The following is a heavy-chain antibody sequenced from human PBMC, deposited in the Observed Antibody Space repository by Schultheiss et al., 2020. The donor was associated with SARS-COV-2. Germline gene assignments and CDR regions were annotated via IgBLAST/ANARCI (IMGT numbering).Heavy chain of an antibody. Sequence: ASVKVSCKASGYTFTSYDINWVRQATRQGLEWMGWMNPNSGNTGYAQKFQGRVTMTRNTSISTPYMELSSLRSEDTAVYYCARGRESQWYQLLWGYYYGMDVWGQGTTVTVSS. CDR2: MNPNSGNT. CDR1: GYTFTSYD. D-gene: IGHD2-2*01. J-gene: IGHJ6*02. CDR3: ARGRESQWYQLLWGYYYGMDV. V-gene: IGHV1-8*01.